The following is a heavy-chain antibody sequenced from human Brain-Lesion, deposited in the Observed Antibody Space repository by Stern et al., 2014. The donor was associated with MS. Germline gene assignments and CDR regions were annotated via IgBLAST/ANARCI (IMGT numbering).Heavy chain of an antibody. V-gene: IGHV4-31*03. CDR3: ARGSREVLLPRFYFDY. D-gene: IGHD3-3*01. J-gene: IGHJ4*02. Sequence: QLQLQESGPGLVKPLQTLSLTCTVSGGSISSGTYYWSWIRQPPGKGLAWIGSIYHRGSTYYNPPLKSRVTTSIDTSKNQFSLKLSSVTAADTAVYYCARGSREVLLPRFYFDYWGQGTLGT. CDR1: GGSISSGTYY. CDR2: IYHRGST.